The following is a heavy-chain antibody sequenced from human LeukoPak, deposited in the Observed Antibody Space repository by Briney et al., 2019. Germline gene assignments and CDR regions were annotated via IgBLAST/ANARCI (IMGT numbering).Heavy chain of an antibody. D-gene: IGHD3-3*01. CDR3: ARAPGYDFWSGYYRDYGKDV. CDR2: MNPNSGNT. J-gene: IGHJ6*02. Sequence: VASVKVSCKASGYTFTSYDINWVRQATGQGLEWMGWMNPNSGNTGYAQKFQGRVTMTRNTSISTAYMELSSLRSEDTAVYYCARAPGYDFWSGYYRDYGKDVWGQGTTVTVSS. CDR1: GYTFTSYD. V-gene: IGHV1-8*01.